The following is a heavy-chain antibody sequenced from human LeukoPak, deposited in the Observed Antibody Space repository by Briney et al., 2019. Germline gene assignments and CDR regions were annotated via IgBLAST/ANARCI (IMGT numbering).Heavy chain of an antibody. CDR3: AGSDEYYDILTGYYSD. J-gene: IGHJ4*02. Sequence: GGSLRLSCAASGFTFSSYGMHWVRQAPGKGLEWVAVIWYDGSNKYYADSVKGRFTISRDNSKNTLYLQMNSLRAEDTAVYYCAGSDEYYDILTGYYSDWGQGTLVTVSS. CDR2: IWYDGSNK. V-gene: IGHV3-33*01. CDR1: GFTFSSYG. D-gene: IGHD3-9*01.